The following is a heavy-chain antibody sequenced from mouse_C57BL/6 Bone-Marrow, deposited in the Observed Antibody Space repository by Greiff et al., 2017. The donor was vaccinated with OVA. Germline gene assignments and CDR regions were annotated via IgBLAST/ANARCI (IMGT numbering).Heavy chain of an antibody. CDR2: INPYNGGT. CDR3: AKLPLYYAMDY. Sequence: EVQLQESGPVLVKPGASVKMSCKASGYTFTDYYMNWVKQSHGKSLEWIGVINPYNGGTSYNQKFKGKATLTVDKSSSTAYMELNSLTSEDSAVYYCAKLPLYYAMDYWGQGTSVTVSS. J-gene: IGHJ4*01. V-gene: IGHV1-19*01. CDR1: GYTFTDYY.